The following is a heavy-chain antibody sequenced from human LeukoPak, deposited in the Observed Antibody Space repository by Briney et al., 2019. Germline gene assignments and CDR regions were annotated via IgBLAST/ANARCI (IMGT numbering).Heavy chain of an antibody. Sequence: SETLSLTCAVYGGSFSGYYWSWIRQPPGKGLEWIGEINHSGSTNYNPSLKSRVTISVDTSKNQFSLKLSSVTAADTAVYYCARGRRVYSGYVPRGSAFDIWGQGTMVTVSS. J-gene: IGHJ3*02. CDR1: GGSFSGYY. D-gene: IGHD5-12*01. CDR2: INHSGST. V-gene: IGHV4-34*01. CDR3: ARGRRVYSGYVPRGSAFDI.